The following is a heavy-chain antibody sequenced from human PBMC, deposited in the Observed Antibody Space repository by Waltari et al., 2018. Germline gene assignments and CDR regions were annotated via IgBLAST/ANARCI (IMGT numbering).Heavy chain of an antibody. CDR2: VIPIFGTP. J-gene: IGHJ4*02. V-gene: IGHV1-69*12. Sequence: QVKLVQSGAEVKKPGSSVKVSCEASGGTFSSSVISWGRRAPGQGLEWMGGVIPIFGTPNYAQKFQGRVTIIADESTSTAYMELSSLRSEDTAVYYCARSYYYDRVGDYPSLGAFDYWGQGTLVTVSS. CDR1: GGTFSSSV. D-gene: IGHD3-22*01. CDR3: ARSYYYDRVGDYPSLGAFDY.